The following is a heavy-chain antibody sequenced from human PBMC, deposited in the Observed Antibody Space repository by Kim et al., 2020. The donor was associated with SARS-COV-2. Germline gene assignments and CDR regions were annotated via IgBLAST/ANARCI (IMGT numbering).Heavy chain of an antibody. CDR3: ARDSRVAYADYMWVNYEGGGLDC. Sequence: GGSLRLSCAASGFTFSTYCMTWVRQSPGKGLEWVATIKEDGSQKYYVDSVKGRFTISRDTAKNSLFLQMDGLRAEDTAVYYCARDSRVAYADYMWVNYEGGGLDCWGQGTLVTVSS. CDR2: IKEDGSQK. V-gene: IGHV3-7*01. CDR1: GFTFSTYC. J-gene: IGHJ4*02. D-gene: IGHD3-16*01.